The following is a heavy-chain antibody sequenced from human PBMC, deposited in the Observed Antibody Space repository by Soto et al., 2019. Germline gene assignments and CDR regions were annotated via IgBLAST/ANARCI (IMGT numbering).Heavy chain of an antibody. Sequence: SGPTLVNPTQTLTLTCTFSGFSLSTSGMCVSWIRQPPGKALEWLALIDWVDDKYYSTSLKTRLTISKDTSKSQMVLTMTNMDPVDTATYYCARVPTPVGGQYYYYYGMDVWGQGTTVTVSS. D-gene: IGHD3-16*01. J-gene: IGHJ6*02. V-gene: IGHV2-70*01. CDR2: IDWVDDK. CDR1: GFSLSTSGMC. CDR3: ARVPTPVGGQYYYYYGMDV.